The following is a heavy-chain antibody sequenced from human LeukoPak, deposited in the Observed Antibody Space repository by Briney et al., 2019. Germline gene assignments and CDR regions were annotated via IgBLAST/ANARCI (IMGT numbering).Heavy chain of an antibody. Sequence: GGALRLSCAASGFTFSIYAMSWGRQAPGKGLEWVSAIIGSGGSTYYADSVKGRVTISRDNSKNTLYLQINSRRAWGTGLYFGAKRGAYYQPIDSWGPGTLVTVSS. CDR1: GFTFSIYA. J-gene: IGHJ4*02. D-gene: IGHD3-22*01. CDR2: IIGSGGST. V-gene: IGHV3-23*01. CDR3: AKRGAYYQPIDS.